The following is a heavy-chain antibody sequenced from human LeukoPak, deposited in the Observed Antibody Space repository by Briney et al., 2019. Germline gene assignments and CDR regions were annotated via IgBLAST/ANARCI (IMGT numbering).Heavy chain of an antibody. CDR1: GGSISSSSYY. D-gene: IGHD1-26*01. CDR2: IYYSGST. V-gene: IGHV4-39*01. Sequence: SETLSLTCTVSGGSISSSSYYWGWIRQPPGTGLEWIGSIYYSGSTYYNPSLKSRVTISVDTSKNQFSLKLSSVTAADTAVYYCAIPSGSYYYFDYWGRGTLVTVSS. CDR3: AIPSGSYYYFDY. J-gene: IGHJ4*02.